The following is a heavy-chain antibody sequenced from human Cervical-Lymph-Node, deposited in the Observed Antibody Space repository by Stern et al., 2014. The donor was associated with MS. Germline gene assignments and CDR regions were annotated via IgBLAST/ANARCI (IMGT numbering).Heavy chain of an antibody. CDR1: GFTFGDYA. CDR2: INWNSLKI. Sequence: EVQLVESGGGLVQPGRSLRLSCAASGFTFGDYAMHWVRQAPGKGLEWVSGINWNSLKIGYADSVKGRFTISRDNAKNSLYLQMSGLRAEDTAFYYCTRDHSSGWDYFDYWGQGSLVTVSS. CDR3: TRDHSSGWDYFDY. J-gene: IGHJ4*02. V-gene: IGHV3-9*01. D-gene: IGHD6-19*01.